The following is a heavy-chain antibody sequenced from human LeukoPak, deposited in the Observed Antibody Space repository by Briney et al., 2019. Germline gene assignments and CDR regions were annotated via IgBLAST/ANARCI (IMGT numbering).Heavy chain of an antibody. D-gene: IGHD2-15*01. CDR1: GFTFSIYS. Sequence: PGGSLRLSRGASGFTFSIYSMNWARQAPGGGLEWVSSISSSSSYIYYADSVKGPFTISRDNANNSLYLQSNSLSGKDTAVNYCAGDPSDPIFFGGDWGQGTLVTVSS. V-gene: IGHV3-21*01. CDR2: ISSSSSYI. J-gene: IGHJ4*02. CDR3: AGDPSDPIFFGGD.